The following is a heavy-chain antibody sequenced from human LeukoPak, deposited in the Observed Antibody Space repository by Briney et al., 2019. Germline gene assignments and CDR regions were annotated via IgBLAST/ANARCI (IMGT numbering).Heavy chain of an antibody. V-gene: IGHV3-48*01. D-gene: IGHD3-3*01. CDR3: ARDHAILRREPQSIYY. CDR1: GFTFSSYS. CDR2: ISSSSSTI. J-gene: IGHJ4*02. Sequence: PGGSLRLSCAASGFTFSSYSMNWVRQAPGKGLEWVSYISSSSSTIYYADSVKGRFTISRDNAKNSLYLQMNSLRAEDTAVYYCARDHAILRREPQSIYYWGQGTLVTVSS.